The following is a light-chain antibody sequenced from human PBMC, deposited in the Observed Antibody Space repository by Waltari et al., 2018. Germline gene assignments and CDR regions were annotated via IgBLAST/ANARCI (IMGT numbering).Light chain of an antibody. Sequence: QSVLTQPASVSAAPGQKVAISCSGSRPNIGIHFVSWYQQFPGSAPRLLIYETTKRPSVIPYRFSGSKSGTSASLDITGLQTGDEADYYCGAWDSSLNTWVFGGGTKLTVV. CDR1: RPNIGIHF. CDR3: GAWDSSLNTWV. CDR2: ETT. J-gene: IGLJ3*02. V-gene: IGLV1-51*02.